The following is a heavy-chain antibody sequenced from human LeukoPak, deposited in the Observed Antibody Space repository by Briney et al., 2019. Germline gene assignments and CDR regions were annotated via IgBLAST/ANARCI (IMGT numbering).Heavy chain of an antibody. Sequence: PGGSLRLSCAASGFTFSSYSMNWVRQAPGKGLEWVSYISNSGDSTYYADSVKGRFTISRDNAENSLYLQMNSLRAEDTAVYYCVGLGGATGQYFHHWGQGTRVTVSS. CDR1: GFTFSSYS. J-gene: IGHJ1*01. D-gene: IGHD1-26*01. V-gene: IGHV3-48*04. CDR2: ISNSGDST. CDR3: VGLGGATGQYFHH.